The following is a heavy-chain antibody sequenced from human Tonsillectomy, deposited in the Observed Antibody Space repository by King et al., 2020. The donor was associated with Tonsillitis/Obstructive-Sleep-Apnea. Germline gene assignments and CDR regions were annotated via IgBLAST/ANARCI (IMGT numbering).Heavy chain of an antibody. V-gene: IGHV4-34*01. CDR1: GGSFSGYY. J-gene: IGHJ4*02. CDR2: INHHGSS. Sequence: VQLQQWGAGLLKPSETLSLTCAVYGGSFSGYYWSWIRQPPGKGLEWIGEINHHGSSNYNPSLVKSRVTISVDTSKNQFSLKLSPVTAADTAVYYCARAPDPIVAVGPSTGYYFYFWGQGTLVTVSS. CDR3: ARAPDPIVAVGPSTGYYFYF. D-gene: IGHD2-15*01.